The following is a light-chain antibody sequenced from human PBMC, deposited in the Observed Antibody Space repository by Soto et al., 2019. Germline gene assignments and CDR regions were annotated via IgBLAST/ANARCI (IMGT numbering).Light chain of an antibody. J-gene: IGLJ1*01. CDR1: SGHSSYA. Sequence: QPVLTQSPSASASLGASVKLTCTLSSGHSSYAIAWHQQQPEKGPRYLMKLNSDGSHSKGDGIPDRFSGSSSGAERYLTISSLQSEDEADYYCQTWGTGIGVFGTGTQLTVL. CDR2: LNSDGSH. CDR3: QTWGTGIGV. V-gene: IGLV4-69*01.